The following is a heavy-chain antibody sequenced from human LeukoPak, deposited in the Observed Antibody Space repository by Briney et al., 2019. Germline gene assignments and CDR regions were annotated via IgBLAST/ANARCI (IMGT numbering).Heavy chain of an antibody. Sequence: ASVKVSCKASGYTFTSYDINWVRQATGQGLEWMGWMNPNSGNTGYAQKFQGRVTMTRNTSISTAYMELSSLRSEDTAVYYCARGTYYYDSSSYFGHYYMDVWGKGTTVTISS. V-gene: IGHV1-8*01. D-gene: IGHD3-22*01. CDR1: GYTFTSYD. CDR2: MNPNSGNT. J-gene: IGHJ6*03. CDR3: ARGTYYYDSSSYFGHYYMDV.